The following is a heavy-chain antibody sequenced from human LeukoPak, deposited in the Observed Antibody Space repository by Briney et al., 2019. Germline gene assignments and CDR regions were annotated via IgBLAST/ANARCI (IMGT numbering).Heavy chain of an antibody. Sequence: GGSLRLSCAASGFTFSNHGMHWVRQAPGKGPEWVALIWYDGSNKYYGESVKGRFTISRDNSKNTVYLQMNSLRAEDTGVYYCARDRLEAVTDDDYFDYWGQGTLVTVSS. D-gene: IGHD2-21*02. V-gene: IGHV3-33*01. CDR2: IWYDGSNK. CDR1: GFTFSNHG. CDR3: ARDRLEAVTDDDYFDY. J-gene: IGHJ4*02.